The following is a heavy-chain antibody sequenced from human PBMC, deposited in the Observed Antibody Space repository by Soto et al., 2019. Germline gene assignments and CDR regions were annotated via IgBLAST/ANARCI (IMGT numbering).Heavy chain of an antibody. CDR2: IWHDGNNK. CDR3: ASDLVGASDSYGLDV. Sequence: GGSRRRSWAASGFTFSNYGMHWVRQAPGKGLEWVAIIWHDGNNKYYADSVRGRFIISRDNSKNRLYLQMNSLRAEDTAVYYCASDLVGASDSYGLDVWGQGTPVTSP. V-gene: IGHV3-33*01. CDR1: GFTFSNYG. J-gene: IGHJ6*02. D-gene: IGHD1-26*01.